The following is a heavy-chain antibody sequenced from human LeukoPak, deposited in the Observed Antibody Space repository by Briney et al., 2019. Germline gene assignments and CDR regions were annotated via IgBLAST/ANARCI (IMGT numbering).Heavy chain of an antibody. CDR3: AREWGESLEMATQGGFDY. CDR1: GFTFSSHG. V-gene: IGHV3-23*01. D-gene: IGHD5-24*01. CDR2: ISGSGGST. J-gene: IGHJ4*02. Sequence: HPGGSLRLSCAASGFTFSSHGMSWVRQAPGKGLEWVSAISGSGGSTYYADSVKGRFTISRDNSKNTLYLQMNSLRAEDTAVYYCAREWGESLEMATQGGFDYWGQGTLVTVSS.